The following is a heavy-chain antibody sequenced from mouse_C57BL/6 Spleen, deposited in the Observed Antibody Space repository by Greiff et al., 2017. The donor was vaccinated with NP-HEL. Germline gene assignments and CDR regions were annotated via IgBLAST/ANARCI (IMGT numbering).Heavy chain of an antibody. V-gene: IGHV1-52*01. CDR2: IDPSDSET. CDR3: ARALLDYYAMDY. Sequence: QVHVKQPGAELVRPGSSVKLSCKASGYTFTSYWMHWVKQRPIQGLEWIGNIDPSDSETHYNQKFKDKATLTVDKSSSTAYMQLSSLTSEDSAVYYCARALLDYYAMDYWGQGTSVTVSS. CDR1: GYTFTSYW. J-gene: IGHJ4*01.